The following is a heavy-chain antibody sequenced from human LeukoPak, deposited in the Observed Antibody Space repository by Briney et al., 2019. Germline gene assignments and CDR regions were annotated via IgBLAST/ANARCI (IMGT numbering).Heavy chain of an antibody. Sequence: GGSLRLSCAASEFTFSSYWMSWVRQAPGKGLEWVANIKQDGSEKYYVDSVKGRFTISRDNSKNTPYLQMNSLRAEDTAVYYCAKVAQSSAYYPNWFDPWGQGTLVTVSS. CDR2: IKQDGSEK. D-gene: IGHD3-22*01. J-gene: IGHJ5*02. V-gene: IGHV3-7*03. CDR3: AKVAQSSAYYPNWFDP. CDR1: EFTFSSYW.